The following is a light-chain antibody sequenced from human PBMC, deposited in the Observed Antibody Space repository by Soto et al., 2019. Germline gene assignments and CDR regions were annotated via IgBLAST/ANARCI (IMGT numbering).Light chain of an antibody. CDR2: AAS. CDR1: QTLNSY. CDR3: QQGFTTRPT. V-gene: IGKV1-39*01. Sequence: DIQMTQSPSSLSASVGDRVTITCRASQTLNSYLNWYQQKPPKAPKLLIYAASRLQSGVPTRFNGSGTTIASSLTTASLQPEDFATYYCQQGFTTRPTFGQGTKL. J-gene: IGKJ2*01.